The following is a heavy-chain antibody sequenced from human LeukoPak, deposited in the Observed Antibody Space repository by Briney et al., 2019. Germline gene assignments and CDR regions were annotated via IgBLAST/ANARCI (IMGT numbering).Heavy chain of an antibody. CDR1: GGSFSGYY. D-gene: IGHD2-2*01. Sequence: SETLSLTCAVYGGSFSGYYWSWIRQPPGKGLEWIGGINHSGSTNYNPSLKSRVTISVDTSKNQFSLKLSSVTAADTAVYYCARTSQLAIYYFDYWGQGTLVTVSS. CDR3: ARTSQLAIYYFDY. J-gene: IGHJ4*02. V-gene: IGHV4-34*01. CDR2: INHSGST.